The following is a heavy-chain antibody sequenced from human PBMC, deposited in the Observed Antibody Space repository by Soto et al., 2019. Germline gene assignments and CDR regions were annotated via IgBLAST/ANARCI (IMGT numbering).Heavy chain of an antibody. CDR2: INHSGST. J-gene: IGHJ4*02. CDR1: GGSFSGYY. Sequence: SETLSLTCAVYGGSFSGYYWSWIRQPPGKGLEWIGEINHSGSTNYNPSLKSRVTISVDTSKNQFSLKLSSVTAADTAVYYCARVLVATVSDYWGQGTLVTVSS. V-gene: IGHV4-34*01. CDR3: ARVLVATVSDY. D-gene: IGHD5-12*01.